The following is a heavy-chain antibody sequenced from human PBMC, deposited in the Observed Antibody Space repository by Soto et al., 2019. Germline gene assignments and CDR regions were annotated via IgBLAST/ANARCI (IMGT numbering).Heavy chain of an antibody. Sequence: DVHLLESGGGLVQPGGSLRLSCVASGFTLSDYDMGWVRQAPGKGLEWVSLIRGDGGATYYARSLEGRLTISRDTSENTLYLQMNSLRAEDTALYYCANDRRGGEYPAFDLWGQGTLVTVSS. V-gene: IGHV3-23*01. CDR3: ANDRRGGEYPAFDL. CDR2: IRGDGGAT. D-gene: IGHD2-21*01. CDR1: GFTLSDYD. J-gene: IGHJ3*01.